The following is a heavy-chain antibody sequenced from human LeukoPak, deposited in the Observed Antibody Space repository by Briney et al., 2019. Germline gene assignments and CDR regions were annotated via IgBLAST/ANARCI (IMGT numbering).Heavy chain of an antibody. CDR2: IYYSGST. Sequence: PSETLSLTCTVSGDSITTSNYYWGWIRQPPGKGLEWIGYIYYSGSTNYNPSLKSRVTISVDTSKNQFSLKLSSVTAADTAVYYCARAVRDRKYGYAFDIWGQGTMVTVSS. V-gene: IGHV4-61*05. CDR1: GDSITTSNYY. J-gene: IGHJ3*02. CDR3: ARAVRDRKYGYAFDI. D-gene: IGHD4-17*01.